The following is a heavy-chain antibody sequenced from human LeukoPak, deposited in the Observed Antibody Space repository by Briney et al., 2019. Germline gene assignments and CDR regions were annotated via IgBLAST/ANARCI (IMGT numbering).Heavy chain of an antibody. CDR2: IYPGDSDT. J-gene: IGHJ4*02. CDR3: ARTGYSSSWYPVYYDY. D-gene: IGHD6-13*01. CDR1: GYRFTSYW. Sequence: GESLKISCKGFGYRFTSYWIGWAGQMPGKGLEWMGIIYPGDSDTRYSPSFQGQVIISADKSISTAYLQWSSLKASDTAMYYCARTGYSSSWYPVYYDYWGQGTLVTVSS. V-gene: IGHV5-51*01.